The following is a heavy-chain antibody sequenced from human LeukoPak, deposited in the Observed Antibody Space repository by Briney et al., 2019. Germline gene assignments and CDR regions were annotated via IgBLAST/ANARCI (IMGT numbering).Heavy chain of an antibody. V-gene: IGHV4-34*01. Sequence: ASETLSLTCAVYGGSFSGYYWSWIRQPPGKGLEWIGEINHSGSTNYNPSLKSRVTISVDTSKSRFSLKLSSVTAADTAVYYCARAIDYGDYPDYWGQGTLVTVSS. D-gene: IGHD4-17*01. CDR3: ARAIDYGDYPDY. CDR2: INHSGST. J-gene: IGHJ4*02. CDR1: GGSFSGYY.